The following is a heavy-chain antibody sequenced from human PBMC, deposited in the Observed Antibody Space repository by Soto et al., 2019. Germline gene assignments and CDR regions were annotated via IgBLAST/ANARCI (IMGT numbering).Heavy chain of an antibody. CDR1: GGSFSGYY. V-gene: IGHV4-34*01. CDR2: INHSGST. D-gene: IGHD3-3*01. Sequence: PSETLSLTCAVYGGSFSGYYWSWIRQPPGKGLEWIGEINHSGSTNYNPPLKSRVTISVDTSKNQFSLKLSSVTAADTAVYYCARATKTITIFGVGASYYYYYGMDVWGQGTTVTVSS. CDR3: ARATKTITIFGVGASYYYYYGMDV. J-gene: IGHJ6*02.